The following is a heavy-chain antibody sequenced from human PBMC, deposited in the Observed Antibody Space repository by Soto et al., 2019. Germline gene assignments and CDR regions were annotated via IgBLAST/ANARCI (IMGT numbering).Heavy chain of an antibody. Sequence: EVQLLESGGGLVQPGGSLRLSCAASGFTFSSYAMSWVRQAPGKGLEWVSAISGSGGSTYYADSVKGRFTISRDNSKNTLYLQMNSLRAEDTAVYYCAKGGRVYGAGSYGRDYWGQGTLVTVSS. J-gene: IGHJ4*02. CDR2: ISGSGGST. D-gene: IGHD3-10*01. CDR1: GFTFSSYA. CDR3: AKGGRVYGAGSYGRDY. V-gene: IGHV3-23*01.